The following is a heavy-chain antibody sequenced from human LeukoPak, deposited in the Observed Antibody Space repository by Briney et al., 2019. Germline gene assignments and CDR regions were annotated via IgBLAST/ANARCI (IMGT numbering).Heavy chain of an antibody. V-gene: IGHV1-18*01. CDR2: ISAYNGNT. J-gene: IGHJ5*02. D-gene: IGHD2-2*01. Sequence: ASVKVSCKASGYTFTSYGISWVRQAPGQRLEWMGWISAYNGNTNYAQKLQGRVTMTTDTSTSTAYMELRSLRSDDTAVYYCARDTFDIVVVPAAYNWFDPWGQGTLVTVSS. CDR3: ARDTFDIVVVPAAYNWFDP. CDR1: GYTFTSYG.